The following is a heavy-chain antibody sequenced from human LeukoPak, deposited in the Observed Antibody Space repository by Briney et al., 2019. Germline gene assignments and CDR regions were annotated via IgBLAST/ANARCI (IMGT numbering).Heavy chain of an antibody. CDR1: GYTFTSYG. CDR2: ISAYNGNT. Sequence: GASVKGSCKASGYTFTSYGISWVRQAPGQGLEWMGWISAYNGNTNYAQKLQGRVTMTTDTSTSTAYMELRSLRSDDTAVYYCARDTVVVAGVDLVGVRTQADYGMDVWGQGTTVTVSS. V-gene: IGHV1-18*01. D-gene: IGHD2-15*01. CDR3: ARDTVVVAGVDLVGVRTQADYGMDV. J-gene: IGHJ6*02.